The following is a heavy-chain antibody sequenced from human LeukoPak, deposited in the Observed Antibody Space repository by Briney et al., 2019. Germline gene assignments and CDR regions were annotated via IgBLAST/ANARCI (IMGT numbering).Heavy chain of an antibody. D-gene: IGHD3-22*01. CDR2: ISGSSSYI. V-gene: IGHV3-21*06. Sequence: GGSLRLSCAASGFTFSSYSMNWVRQAPGKGLEWVSSISGSSSYIYYADSVKGRFTISRDNAKNSLYLQMNSLRAEDTAVYYCARDRYYYDSSGYYFLDYWGQGTLVTVSS. CDR1: GFTFSSYS. J-gene: IGHJ4*02. CDR3: ARDRYYYDSSGYYFLDY.